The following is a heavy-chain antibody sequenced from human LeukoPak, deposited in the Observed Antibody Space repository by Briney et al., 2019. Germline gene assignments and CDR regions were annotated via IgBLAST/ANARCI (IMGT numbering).Heavy chain of an antibody. J-gene: IGHJ6*03. V-gene: IGHV4-39*01. CDR3: ARLLGYYYYMDV. Sequence: PSETPSLTCTVSGGSISSSSYYWGWIRQPPGKGLEWIGSIYYSGSTYYNPSLKSRVTISVDASKNQFSLKVSSVTAADTAVYYCARLLGYYYYMDVWGKGTTVTVSS. CDR1: GGSISSSSYY. CDR2: IYYSGST.